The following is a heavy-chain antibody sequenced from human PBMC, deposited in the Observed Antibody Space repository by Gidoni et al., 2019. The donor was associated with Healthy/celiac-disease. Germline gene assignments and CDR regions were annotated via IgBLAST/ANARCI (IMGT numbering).Heavy chain of an antibody. J-gene: IGHJ4*02. Sequence: QVQLVESGGGVVQPGGSRRRSCAASGFTFSSYGMHWVRQAPGKGLEWVAVIWYDGSNKYYEDSVKGRFTISRDNSKNTLYLQMNSLRAEDTAVYYCARDGSVAVDYWGQGTLVTVSS. CDR3: ARDGSVAVDY. D-gene: IGHD3-10*01. CDR2: IWYDGSNK. CDR1: GFTFSSYG. V-gene: IGHV3-33*01.